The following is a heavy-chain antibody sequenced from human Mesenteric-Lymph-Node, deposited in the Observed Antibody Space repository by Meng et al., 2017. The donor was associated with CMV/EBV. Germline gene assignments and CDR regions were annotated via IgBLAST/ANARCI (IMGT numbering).Heavy chain of an antibody. D-gene: IGHD2-2*01. J-gene: IGHJ4*02. Sequence: LTCPVYGGSFSGFFWSWIRLPPGKGLEWIGEINQSGSTNYNPSLKSRVTMSVDTSKNQFSLKLRSVTAADTAIYYCARVCSSTSCNDYWGQGTLVTVSS. CDR1: GGSFSGFF. V-gene: IGHV4-34*01. CDR2: INQSGST. CDR3: ARVCSSTSCNDY.